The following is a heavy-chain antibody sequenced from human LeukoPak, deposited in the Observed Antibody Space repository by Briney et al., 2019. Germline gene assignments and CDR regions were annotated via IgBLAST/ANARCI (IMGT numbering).Heavy chain of an antibody. D-gene: IGHD4/OR15-4a*01. Sequence: ASVKVSCKASGYTFTNYAMNWVRQAPGQGLQWMGWINPNTGGTNYAQKFQGRVTMTRDTSISTAYMELSRLRSDDTAVYYCASGDYGDPPLNYWGQGTLVTVSS. CDR2: INPNTGGT. V-gene: IGHV1-2*02. CDR1: GYTFTNYA. J-gene: IGHJ4*02. CDR3: ASGDYGDPPLNY.